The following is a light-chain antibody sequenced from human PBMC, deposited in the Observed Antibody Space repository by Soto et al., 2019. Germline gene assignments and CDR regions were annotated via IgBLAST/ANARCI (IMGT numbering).Light chain of an antibody. Sequence: EIVMTQSPSTLSVSPVERSTLSFIASHIVGNYLAWYQQKPGQAPRLLIYGASNRATGIPDRFSGSGSGTDFTLTISRLEPEDFAVYYCQQYGSSGTFGQGTKVDI. CDR3: QQYGSSGT. CDR2: GAS. V-gene: IGKV3-20*01. J-gene: IGKJ1*01. CDR1: HIVGNY.